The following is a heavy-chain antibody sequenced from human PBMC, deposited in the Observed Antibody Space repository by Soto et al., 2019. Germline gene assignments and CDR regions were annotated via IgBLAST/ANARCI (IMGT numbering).Heavy chain of an antibody. CDR2: VSPIGIP. J-gene: IGHJ6*02. CDR3: ARDRGSYGMDV. CDR1: GDSISGGYY. V-gene: IGHV4-31*01. Sequence: QVQLQESGPGLVKPSQTLSLTCSVSGDSISGGYYWSWIRQHPGKGLEWIGYVSPIGIPYYSPSLSSPVSISMHTSKNQLSLEVRSVSAADTAVYYCARDRGSYGMDVWGQGTTVTVSS.